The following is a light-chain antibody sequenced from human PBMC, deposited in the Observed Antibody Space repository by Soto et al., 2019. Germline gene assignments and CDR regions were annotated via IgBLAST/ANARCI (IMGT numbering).Light chain of an antibody. V-gene: IGKV3-20*01. CDR1: QSVSSSY. CDR3: QQYNNWPRT. CDR2: GAS. Sequence: EIVLTQSPATLSLSPGERATLSCRASQSVSSSYLAWYQQKPGQAPRLLIYGASSRATGIPDRFSGSGSGTDFTLTISRLEPEDFAVYYCQQYNNWPRTFGQGTKVDNK. J-gene: IGKJ1*01.